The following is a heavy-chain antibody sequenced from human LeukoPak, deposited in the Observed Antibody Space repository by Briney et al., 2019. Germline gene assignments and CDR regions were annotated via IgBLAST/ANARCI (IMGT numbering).Heavy chain of an antibody. Sequence: GGSLRLSCAASGFTFSSYGMHWVRQAPGKGLEWVAFIRYDGSNKYYADSVKGRFTISRDNSKNTLYLQMNSLRVEDTAVYYCARDLFYGSGSQFDPRGQGTLVTVSS. D-gene: IGHD3-10*01. J-gene: IGHJ5*02. V-gene: IGHV3-30*02. CDR1: GFTFSSYG. CDR2: IRYDGSNK. CDR3: ARDLFYGSGSQFDP.